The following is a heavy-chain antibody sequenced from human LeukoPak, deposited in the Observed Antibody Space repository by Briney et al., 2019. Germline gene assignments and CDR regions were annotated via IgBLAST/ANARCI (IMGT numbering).Heavy chain of an antibody. D-gene: IGHD3-16*01. V-gene: IGHV1-8*01. CDR1: GYTFTSYD. Sequence: ASVKVSCKASGYTFTSYDINWVRQATGQGLEWMGWMNPNSGNTGYAQKFQGRVTMTRNTSISTAYMELSSLRSEDTAVYYCARSWLGGVTILYWGQETLVTVSS. CDR2: MNPNSGNT. CDR3: ARSWLGGVTILY. J-gene: IGHJ4*02.